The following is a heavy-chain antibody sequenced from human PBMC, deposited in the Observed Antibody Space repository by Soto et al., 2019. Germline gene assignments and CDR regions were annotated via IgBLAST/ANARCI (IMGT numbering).Heavy chain of an antibody. J-gene: IGHJ5*02. CDR1: GFTFEDSA. V-gene: IGHV3-9*01. D-gene: IGHD6-19*01. CDR2: INWNSGSV. Sequence: EVQLVESGGGLVQPGRSLRLSCAAFGFTFEDSAMHWIRQTPGKGLEWVAGINWNSGSVGYADSVKGRFTISRDNANNSLFLRMDSLKAEDTALYYCAKGRGALAVVSNWFDPWGQGTLVTVSS. CDR3: AKGRGALAVVSNWFDP.